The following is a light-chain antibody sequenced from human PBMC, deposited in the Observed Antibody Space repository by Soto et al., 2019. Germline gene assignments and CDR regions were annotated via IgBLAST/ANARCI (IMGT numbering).Light chain of an antibody. Sequence: DVVMSQSPLSLSVTPGQPASISCRSSESLLYSDGKTYLSWFQQRPGQSPRRLIYNVFDRDSGVPDRFSGSGSGADFTLKISRVEAEDVGIYYCMQGANWPPTFGQGTKVDIK. CDR1: ESLLYSDGKTY. V-gene: IGKV2-30*01. J-gene: IGKJ2*01. CDR2: NVF. CDR3: MQGANWPPT.